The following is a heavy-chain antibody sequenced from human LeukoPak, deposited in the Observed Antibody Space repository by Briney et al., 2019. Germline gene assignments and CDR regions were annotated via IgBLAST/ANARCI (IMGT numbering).Heavy chain of an antibody. J-gene: IGHJ4*02. CDR1: GFTFSDYY. Sequence: GGSLRLFCAASGFTFSDYYMSWIRQAPGKGLEWVLYISSSGGTIYYADSVKGRFTISRNNAKNSLYLQMNSLRAEDTAVYYCARVGHSSGWSIDYWGQGTLVTVSS. CDR3: ARVGHSSGWSIDY. CDR2: ISSSGGTI. V-gene: IGHV3-11*01. D-gene: IGHD6-19*01.